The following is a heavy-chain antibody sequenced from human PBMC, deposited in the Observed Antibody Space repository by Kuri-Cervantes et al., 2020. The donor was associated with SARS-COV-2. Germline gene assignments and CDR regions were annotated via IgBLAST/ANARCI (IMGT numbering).Heavy chain of an antibody. J-gene: IGHJ5*02. CDR2: IYYSGST. V-gene: IGHV4-59*01. CDR3: ARELGLTTVNWFDP. D-gene: IGHD4-17*01. Sequence: SETLSLTCTVSGGSISSYCWSWIRQPPGKGLEWIGYIYYSGSTNYNPSLKSRVTISVDTSKDQFSLKLSSVTAADTAVYYCARELGLTTVNWFDPWGQGTLVTVSS. CDR1: GGSISSYC.